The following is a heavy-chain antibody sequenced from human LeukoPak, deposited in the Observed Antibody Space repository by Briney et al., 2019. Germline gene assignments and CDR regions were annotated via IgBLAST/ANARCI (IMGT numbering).Heavy chain of an antibody. CDR2: ISGGGETT. CDR3: AKATIEQWLVKVDSFDS. J-gene: IGHJ4*02. Sequence: GGSLRLSCAASGFTFSRYGMSWVRQAPGKGLEWVSSISGGGETTHYAESVKGRFTISRDNSKNTLYLQMNSLRAEDTAIYYCAKATIEQWLVKVDSFDSWGQGTLVTISS. V-gene: IGHV3-23*01. CDR1: GFTFSRYG. D-gene: IGHD6-19*01.